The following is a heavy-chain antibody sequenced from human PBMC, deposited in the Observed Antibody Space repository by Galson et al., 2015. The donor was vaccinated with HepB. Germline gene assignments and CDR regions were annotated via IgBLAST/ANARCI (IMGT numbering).Heavy chain of an antibody. CDR3: AGAGYCRSTYCFFAD. CDR1: GDSVSGNIVS. J-gene: IGHJ4*02. V-gene: IGHV6-1*01. D-gene: IGHD2-2*01. Sequence: CAISGDSVSGNIVSWNWIRQSPSRGLEWLGRTYFRSKWYYDYAVSVKSRITINPDTSENQFSLQLHSVTPEDTAVYYCAGAGYCRSTYCFFADWGQGTLVTVSS. CDR2: TYFRSKWYY.